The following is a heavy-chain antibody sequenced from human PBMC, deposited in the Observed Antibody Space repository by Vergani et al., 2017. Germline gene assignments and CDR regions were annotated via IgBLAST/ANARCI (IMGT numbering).Heavy chain of an antibody. D-gene: IGHD6-13*01. Sequence: QVQLVQSGAAVTRPGSSVKVSCKASGATFSSYAISWVRQAPGQGLEWLGGIIPIFGTANYAQKFQGRVTITADESTSTAYMELSSLRSEATAVYYCAQMRGRGNSSRYYYMDVWGKGTTVTVAS. CDR2: IIPIFGTA. J-gene: IGHJ6*03. CDR3: AQMRGRGNSSRYYYMDV. V-gene: IGHV1-69*01. CDR1: GATFSSYA.